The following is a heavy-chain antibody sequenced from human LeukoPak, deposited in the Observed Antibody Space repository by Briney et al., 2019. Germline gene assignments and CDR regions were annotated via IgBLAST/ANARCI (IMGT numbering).Heavy chain of an antibody. CDR3: ARLRVLMVCAERTRRLDY. Sequence: ASVKVSCKTSGYSFTDYYMHWVRQAPGQGLEWMGWINPNSGGTSSAQKFQGRVTMTRDTSISTAYMELSRLTSDDTAVYYCARLRVLMVCAERTRRLDYWGQGTLVTVSS. J-gene: IGHJ4*02. V-gene: IGHV1-2*02. CDR1: GYSFTDYY. CDR2: INPNSGGT. D-gene: IGHD2-8*01.